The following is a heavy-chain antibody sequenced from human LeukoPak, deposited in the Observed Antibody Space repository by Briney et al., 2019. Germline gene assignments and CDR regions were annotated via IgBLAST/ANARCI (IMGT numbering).Heavy chain of an antibody. D-gene: IGHD6-25*01. Sequence: GTLSLTCGVSGGSVSSTNWWTWIRQPPGKGLEWIGEVHLDGRTNFNPSLKSRLTMSVDLSEDHVSLKLTSVTAADTAVYYCAREGGFYRPLDYSGQGTLVTVSS. CDR1: GGSVSSTNW. V-gene: IGHV4-4*02. J-gene: IGHJ4*02. CDR3: AREGGFYRPLDY. CDR2: VHLDGRT.